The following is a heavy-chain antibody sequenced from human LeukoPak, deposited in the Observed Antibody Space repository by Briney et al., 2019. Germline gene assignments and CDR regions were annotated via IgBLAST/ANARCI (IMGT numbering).Heavy chain of an antibody. V-gene: IGHV3-30*18. Sequence: GGSLRLSCAASGFTFSNYAMHWVRQAPGKGLEWVAVISDDGSNKYYGDSVKGRFAISRDNSKNTVYLQMNSLRAEDTAAYYCAKARYSSVWYSDYDYWGQGTLVTVSS. CDR1: GFTFSNYA. D-gene: IGHD6-19*01. CDR3: AKARYSSVWYSDYDY. CDR2: ISDDGSNK. J-gene: IGHJ4*02.